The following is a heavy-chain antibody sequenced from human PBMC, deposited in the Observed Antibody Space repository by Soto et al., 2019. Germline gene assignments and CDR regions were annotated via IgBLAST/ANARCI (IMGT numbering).Heavy chain of an antibody. Sequence: EVQLLESGGGLVQPGGSLRLSCAASGFTFSSYAMSWVRQAPGKGLDWVSAISGSGGSTYYADSVKGRFTISRDNSKNTPYLQMNSLRAEDKDVYDCAKVKNQCLSTSCQAWEYYYYSYGMDVWGQGTTVTVSS. D-gene: IGHD2-2*01. CDR3: AKVKNQCLSTSCQAWEYYYYSYGMDV. V-gene: IGHV3-23*01. CDR1: GFTFSSYA. J-gene: IGHJ6*02. CDR2: ISGSGGST.